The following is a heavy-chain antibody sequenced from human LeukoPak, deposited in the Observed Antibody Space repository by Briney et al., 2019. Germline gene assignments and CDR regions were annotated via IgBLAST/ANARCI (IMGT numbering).Heavy chain of an antibody. D-gene: IGHD6-13*01. Sequence: ASVKVSCKASGYTFTSYDINWVRQATGQGLEWMGWMNPNSGNTGYAQKFQGRVTMTRNTSISTAYMELSSLRSEDTAVYYCARGHSSSPYYYYYMDVWGKGTTVTISS. V-gene: IGHV1-8*01. CDR2: MNPNSGNT. CDR1: GYTFTSYD. J-gene: IGHJ6*03. CDR3: ARGHSSSPYYYYYMDV.